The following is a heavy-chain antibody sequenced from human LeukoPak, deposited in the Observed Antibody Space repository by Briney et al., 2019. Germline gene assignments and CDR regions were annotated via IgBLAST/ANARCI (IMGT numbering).Heavy chain of an antibody. CDR3: TRSDSSRWYYDY. D-gene: IGHD6-13*01. CDR2: ISSNGGST. CDR1: GFTLSSYW. J-gene: IGHJ4*02. Sequence: PGGSLRLSCAASGFTLSSYWMHWVRQAPGKGLEYVSAISSNGGSTYYANSLKGRFTISRDNSKNTLYLQMGSLRGDDMAVYYCTRSDSSRWYYDYWGQGTLVTVSS. V-gene: IGHV3-64*01.